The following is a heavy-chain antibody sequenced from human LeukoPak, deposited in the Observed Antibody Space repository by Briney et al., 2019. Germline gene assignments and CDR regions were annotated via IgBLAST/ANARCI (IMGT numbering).Heavy chain of an antibody. V-gene: IGHV3-7*01. CDR3: ARDRGWRSSGYYLYHFDY. J-gene: IGHJ4*02. CDR1: GFTFSHFW. Sequence: GGSLRLSCAASGFTFSHFWMSWVRQAPGKGLEWVASIKHNGGEKYYVDSVKGRFTISRDNAKNSLYLEMSSLRVEDTAVYYCARDRGWRSSGYYLYHFDYWGQGTLVTVSS. CDR2: IKHNGGEK. D-gene: IGHD3-22*01.